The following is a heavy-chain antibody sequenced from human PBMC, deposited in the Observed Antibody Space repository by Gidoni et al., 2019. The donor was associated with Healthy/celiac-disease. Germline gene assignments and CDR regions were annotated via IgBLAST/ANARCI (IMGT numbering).Heavy chain of an antibody. CDR1: CGSFSGYY. CDR3: ERGKNRYCSGGSCLPVDY. D-gene: IGHD2-15*01. Sequence: QVQLQQWGAGLLKPSETLSLTCAVYCGSFSGYYWRWIRQPPGKGLEWIGEIIHSGSTNYNPYLKSRVTISVDTSKNQFSMKKSSVTAEDTAVYYCERGKNRYCSGGSCLPVDYWGQGTLVTVSS. CDR2: IIHSGST. J-gene: IGHJ4*02. V-gene: IGHV4-34*01.